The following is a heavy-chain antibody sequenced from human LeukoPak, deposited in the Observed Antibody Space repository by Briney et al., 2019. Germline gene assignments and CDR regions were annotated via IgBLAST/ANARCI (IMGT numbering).Heavy chain of an antibody. CDR2: IKQDGSEK. CDR1: GFTFSSYW. V-gene: IGHV3-7*04. CDR3: ARGTIAAAGYYHFDY. D-gene: IGHD6-13*01. Sequence: GGSLRLSCAASGFTFSSYWMSWVRQAPGKGLEWVANIKQDGSEKYYVDSVKGRFTISRDNAKNSLYLQMNSLRAEDTAVYYCARGTIAAAGYYHFDYWGQGTQVTVSS. J-gene: IGHJ4*02.